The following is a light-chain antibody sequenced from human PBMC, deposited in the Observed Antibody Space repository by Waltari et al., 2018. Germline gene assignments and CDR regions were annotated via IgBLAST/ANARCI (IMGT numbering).Light chain of an antibody. CDR1: GTAIATSDF. V-gene: IGLV2-14*03. CDR2: DVT. Sequence: QSALTQPASVSGSPGQSITISCAGIGTAIATSDFVSWYQHHPDRAPQVIIYDVTNRPSGIPARFSASESADTASLTISGLQAEDEGDYYCASQRPDGVVLFGGGTRVTVL. CDR3: ASQRPDGVVL. J-gene: IGLJ3*02.